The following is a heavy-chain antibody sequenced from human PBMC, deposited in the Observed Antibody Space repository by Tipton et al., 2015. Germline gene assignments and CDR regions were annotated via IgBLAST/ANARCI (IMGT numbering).Heavy chain of an antibody. CDR1: SDSISKYY. Sequence: TLSLTCSVSSDSISKYYWSWIRQPPGKELEWIGYIQYSGSTNYNPSLKSRVTISVDTSKKQFSLKLDSVTAADTAVYYCAGPRGMPAIFGLPWDYYFDYWGQGALVTVSS. D-gene: IGHD3-3*01. CDR3: AGPRGMPAIFGLPWDYYFDY. V-gene: IGHV4-59*12. J-gene: IGHJ4*02. CDR2: IQYSGST.